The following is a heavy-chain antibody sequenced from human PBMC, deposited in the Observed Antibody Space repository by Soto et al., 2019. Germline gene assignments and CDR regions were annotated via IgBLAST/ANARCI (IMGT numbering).Heavy chain of an antibody. CDR3: AHRVLRTVFGLVTTTAIYFDF. CDR1: GFSLTTSGVG. V-gene: IGHV2-5*02. CDR2: IYWDDDK. D-gene: IGHD3-3*01. J-gene: IGHJ4*02. Sequence: QITLNESGLTVVRPTETLTLTCRFSGFSLTTSGVGVGWIRQSPEKAPEWLALIYWDDDKRYSASLKSRLTITKDTSKNQVVLTVSDLDPTDTATYYCAHRVLRTVFGLVTTTAIYFDFWGQGTPVAVSS.